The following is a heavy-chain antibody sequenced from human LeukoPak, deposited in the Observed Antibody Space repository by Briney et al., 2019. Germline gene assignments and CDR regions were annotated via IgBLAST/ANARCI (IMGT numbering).Heavy chain of an antibody. CDR1: RFTFSSYA. Sequence: GGSLRLSCAASRFTFSSYAMSWVRQAPGKGLEWVSAISGSGGSTYYADSVKGRFTISRDNSKNTLYLQMNSLRAEDTAVYYCAKDPATDIVVVVAASTGGYWGQGTLVTVSS. V-gene: IGHV3-23*01. J-gene: IGHJ4*02. D-gene: IGHD2-15*01. CDR3: AKDPATDIVVVVAASTGGY. CDR2: ISGSGGST.